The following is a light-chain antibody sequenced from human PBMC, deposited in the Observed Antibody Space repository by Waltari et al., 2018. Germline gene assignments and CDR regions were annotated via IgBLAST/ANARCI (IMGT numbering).Light chain of an antibody. CDR3: QQSYSTPRT. V-gene: IGKV1-39*01. CDR2: LTS. J-gene: IGKJ1*01. CDR1: QSILTY. Sequence: DIVMTQSPSSLSASVGDRITITCRASQSILTYLNWYQQKPGKAPDLLIYLTSILQSGVPSRFSGSVSGTDFTLTISSLQPEDFATYYCQQSYSTPRTFGQGTKVEFK.